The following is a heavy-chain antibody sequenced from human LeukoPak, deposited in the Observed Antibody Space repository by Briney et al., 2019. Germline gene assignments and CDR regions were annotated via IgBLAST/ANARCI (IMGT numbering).Heavy chain of an antibody. V-gene: IGHV1-2*02. Sequence: ASVKVSCRASGYTFTAYYIHWVRQAPGQGLEWMGWINPNRGDTTLPQRFQGRVTMTRDTSIITAYMELSSLTSDDTGMYYCARGPTLGLDIWGQGTMVTVSS. CDR1: GYTFTAYY. CDR3: ARGPTLGLDI. J-gene: IGHJ3*02. CDR2: INPNRGDT.